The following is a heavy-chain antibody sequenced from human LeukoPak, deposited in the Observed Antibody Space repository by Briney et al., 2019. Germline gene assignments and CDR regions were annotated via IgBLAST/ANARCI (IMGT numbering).Heavy chain of an antibody. CDR1: GFTFSSYA. D-gene: IGHD5-12*01. Sequence: GGSLRLSCAASGFTFSSYAMSWVRQAPGKGLEWVSGISWNSGSIGYADSVKGRFTISRDNAKNSLYLQMNSLGAEDTALYYCAKDIGYSGYDRGGNWFDPWGQGTLVTVSS. CDR3: AKDIGYSGYDRGGNWFDP. CDR2: ISWNSGSI. J-gene: IGHJ5*02. V-gene: IGHV3-9*01.